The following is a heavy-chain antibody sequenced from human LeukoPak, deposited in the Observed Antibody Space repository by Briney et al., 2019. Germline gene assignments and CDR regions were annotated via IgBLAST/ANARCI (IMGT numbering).Heavy chain of an antibody. Sequence: SETLSLTCAVYGGSFSGYYWSWIRQPPGKGLEWIGEINHSGSTNYNPSLKSRVTISVDTSKNQFSLNLSSVTAADTAVYFCARRTYYYDSSGYYYYYMDVWGKGTTVTVSS. CDR1: GGSFSGYY. CDR2: INHSGST. J-gene: IGHJ6*03. D-gene: IGHD3-22*01. V-gene: IGHV4-34*01. CDR3: ARRTYYYDSSGYYYYYMDV.